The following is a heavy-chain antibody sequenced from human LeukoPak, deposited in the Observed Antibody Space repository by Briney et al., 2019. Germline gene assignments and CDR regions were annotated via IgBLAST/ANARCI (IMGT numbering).Heavy chain of an antibody. V-gene: IGHV4-38-2*01. CDR1: GYSISSGYY. J-gene: IGHJ4*02. CDR2: IYHSGST. D-gene: IGHD3-10*01. Sequence: SETLSLTCAVSGYSISSGYYWGWIRRPPGKGLEWIGSIYHSGSTYYNPSLKSRVTISVDTSKNQFSLKLSSVTAADTAVYYCARLLYTYKTDYWGQGTLVTVSS. CDR3: ARLLYTYKTDY.